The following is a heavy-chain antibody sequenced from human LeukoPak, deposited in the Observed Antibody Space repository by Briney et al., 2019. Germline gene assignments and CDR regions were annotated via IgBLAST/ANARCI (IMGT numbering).Heavy chain of an antibody. CDR2: INPSGGST. CDR3: ARAYSNYININWFDP. J-gene: IGHJ5*02. Sequence: WASVKVSCKASGYTFTSYYMHWVRQAPGQGLEWMGIINPSGGSTSYAQKFQGRVTMTRDTSTSTVYMELSSLRSEDTAVYYCARAYSNYININWFDPWGQGTLVTVSS. D-gene: IGHD4-11*01. V-gene: IGHV1-46*01. CDR1: GYTFTSYY.